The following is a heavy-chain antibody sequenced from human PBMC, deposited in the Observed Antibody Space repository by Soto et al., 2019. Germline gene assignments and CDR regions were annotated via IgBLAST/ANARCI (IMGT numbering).Heavy chain of an antibody. V-gene: IGHV1-24*01. CDR2: FDPEDGET. D-gene: IGHD1-26*01. J-gene: IGHJ4*02. CDR1: GYTLTELS. Sequence: ASVKVSCKVSGYTLTELSMHWVRQAPGKGLEWMGGFDPEDGETIYAQKFQGRVTMTEDTSTDTAYMELSSLRSEDTAVYYCATSVGATPLGTKRWYYFDYWGQGTLVTVSS. CDR3: ATSVGATPLGTKRWYYFDY.